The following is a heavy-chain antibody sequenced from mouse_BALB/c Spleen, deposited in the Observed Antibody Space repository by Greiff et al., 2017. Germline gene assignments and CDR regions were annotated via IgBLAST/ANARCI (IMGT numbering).Heavy chain of an antibody. CDR2: INPSNGRT. CDR3: ARSPITTVVDWYFDV. J-gene: IGHJ1*01. Sequence: QVQLKQPGAELVKPGASVKLSCKASGYTFTSYWMHWVKQRPGQGLEWIGEINPSNGRTNYNEKFKSKATLTVDKSSSTAYMQLSSLTSEDSAVYYCARSPITTVVDWYFDVWGAGTTVTVSS. D-gene: IGHD1-1*01. V-gene: IGHV1S81*02. CDR1: GYTFTSYW.